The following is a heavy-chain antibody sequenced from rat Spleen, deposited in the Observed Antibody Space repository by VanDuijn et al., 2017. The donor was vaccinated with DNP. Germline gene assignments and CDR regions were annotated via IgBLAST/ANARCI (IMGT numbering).Heavy chain of an antibody. CDR3: ARYYGYNYYAMDA. CDR1: GFPLTDYS. D-gene: IGHD1-9*01. J-gene: IGHJ4*01. Sequence: QVQLKESGPGMVQPSQTLSLTCTVSGFPLTDYSIHLVRQPPGKVLEWIAAISSGGNTYYNSTLKSRLSISRDTSKNQVFLKMNSLQTEDTAMYFCARYYGYNYYAMDAWGQGTSVTVSS. V-gene: IGHV2-6*01. CDR2: ISSGGNT.